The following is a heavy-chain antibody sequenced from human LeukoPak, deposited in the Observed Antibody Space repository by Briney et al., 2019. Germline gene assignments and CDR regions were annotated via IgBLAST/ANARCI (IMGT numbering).Heavy chain of an antibody. Sequence: GGSLRLSCAASGFTFSSYGMHWVRQAPGKGLEWVAVISYDGSNKYYADSVKGRFTISRDNSKNTLYLQMNSLRAEDTAVYYCAKLGEFDYWGQGTLVTVSS. D-gene: IGHD3-10*01. CDR3: AKLGEFDY. J-gene: IGHJ4*02. CDR2: ISYDGSNK. V-gene: IGHV3-30*18. CDR1: GFTFSSYG.